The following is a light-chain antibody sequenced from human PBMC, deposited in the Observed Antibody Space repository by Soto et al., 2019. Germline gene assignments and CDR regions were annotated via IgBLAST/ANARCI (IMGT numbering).Light chain of an antibody. CDR1: QSIRTN. CDR3: QQYGRSPFT. V-gene: IGKV3-20*01. CDR2: GAS. Sequence: EIVLTQSPATLSVSAGGTVTLSCRASQSIRTNVAWYQQIPGQAPRLLVYGASTRATGVPARFSGSGSGTDFVLTISRVEPEDFAVYYCQQYGRSPFTFGQGTKLQIK. J-gene: IGKJ2*01.